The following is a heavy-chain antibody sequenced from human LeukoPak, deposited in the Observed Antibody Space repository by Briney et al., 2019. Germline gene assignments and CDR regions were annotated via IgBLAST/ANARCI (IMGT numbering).Heavy chain of an antibody. J-gene: IGHJ5*02. CDR2: IYYSGST. CDR3: ARQREQLGGNWFDP. Sequence: SETLYLTCTVSGGSISSYYWSWIRQPPGQGLEWIGYIYYSGSTNYNPSLKSRVTISVDTSKNQFSLKLSSVTAADTAVYYCARQREQLGGNWFDPWGQGTLVTVSS. V-gene: IGHV4-59*01. D-gene: IGHD6-13*01. CDR1: GGSISSYY.